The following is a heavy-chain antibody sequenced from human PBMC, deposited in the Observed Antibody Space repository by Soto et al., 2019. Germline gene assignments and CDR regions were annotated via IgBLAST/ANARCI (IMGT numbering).Heavy chain of an antibody. V-gene: IGHV4-38-2*02. Sequence: LTCASSGFSISSDYFWGWIRQPPGKGPAWIGSIDHTGTTYYSPSLLNRATIFLNTPKNQLSLNLTSVTAADTAIDYCARDGLRYFDSSGYYSGPPLDYWGQGARVTVSS. CDR2: IDHTGTT. CDR1: GFSISSDYF. D-gene: IGHD3-22*01. J-gene: IGHJ4*02. CDR3: ARDGLRYFDSSGYYSGPPLDY.